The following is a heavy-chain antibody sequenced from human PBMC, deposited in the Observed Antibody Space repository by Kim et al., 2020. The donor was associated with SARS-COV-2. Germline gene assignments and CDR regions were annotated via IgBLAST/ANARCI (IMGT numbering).Heavy chain of an antibody. V-gene: IGHV1-18*01. J-gene: IGHJ4*02. Sequence: ASVKVSCKTSGYTFASYGISWVRQAPGQGLECMGWISGYNGNTNYAQKFQGRVTMTTDTSTSTAYMELRSLRSDDTAVYYCARAPRGVVTARLGYWGQGT. D-gene: IGHD2-15*01. CDR1: GYTFASYG. CDR3: ARAPRGVVTARLGY. CDR2: ISGYNGNT.